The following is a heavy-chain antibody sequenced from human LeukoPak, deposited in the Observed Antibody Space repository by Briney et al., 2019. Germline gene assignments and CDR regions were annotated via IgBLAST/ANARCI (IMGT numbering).Heavy chain of an antibody. CDR1: GFTFSNYG. CDR2: IWYDGSDK. CDR3: ATMTTGRDIDY. V-gene: IGHV3-33*01. J-gene: IGHJ4*02. D-gene: IGHD4-11*01. Sequence: GGSLRLSCEASGFTFSNYGMNWVRQTPGKGLEWVAVIWYDGSDKYYADPVKGRFTISRDNSKNTLYLQMNSLRAEDTAVYYCATMTTGRDIDYWGQGTLVTVSS.